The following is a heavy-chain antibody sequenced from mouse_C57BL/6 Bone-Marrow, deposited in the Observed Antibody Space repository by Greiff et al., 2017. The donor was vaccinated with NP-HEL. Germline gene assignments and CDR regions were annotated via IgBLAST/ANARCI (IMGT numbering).Heavy chain of an antibody. CDR1: GFTFSDFY. Sequence: EVKLVESGGGLVQSGRSLRLSCATSGFTFSDFYMEWVRQAPGKGLEWIAASRNKANDYTTEYSASVKGRFIVSRDTSQSILYLQMNALRAEDTAIYYCAREALYSNGAMDYWGQGTSVTVS. D-gene: IGHD2-5*01. J-gene: IGHJ4*01. CDR2: SRNKANDYTT. V-gene: IGHV7-1*01. CDR3: AREALYSNGAMDY.